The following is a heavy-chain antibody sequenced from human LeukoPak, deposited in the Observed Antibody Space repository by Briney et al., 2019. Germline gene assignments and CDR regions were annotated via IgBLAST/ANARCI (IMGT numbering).Heavy chain of an antibody. J-gene: IGHJ4*02. CDR3: ARFSGSYFSGGIDY. CDR2: IYYSGST. V-gene: IGHV4-59*08. D-gene: IGHD1-26*01. Sequence: SETLSLTCAVYGGSFSGYYWSWIRQPPGKGLEWIGYIYYSGSTNYNPSLKSRVTISVDTSKNQFSLKLSSVTAADTAVYYCARFSGSYFSGGIDYWGQGTLVTVSS. CDR1: GGSFSGYY.